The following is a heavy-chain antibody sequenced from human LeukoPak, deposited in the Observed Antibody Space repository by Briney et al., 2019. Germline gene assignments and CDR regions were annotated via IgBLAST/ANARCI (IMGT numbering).Heavy chain of an antibody. CDR2: IYTSGST. CDR1: GASISSGDYY. Sequence: SETLSLTCTVSGASISSGDYYWTWIRQPAGKGLEWIGRIYTSGSTNYNPSLKSRVTISVDTSKNQFSLKLSSVTAADTAVYYCASLTGEYYYYYYMDVWGKGTTVTVSS. V-gene: IGHV4-61*02. CDR3: ASLTGEYYYYYYMDV. J-gene: IGHJ6*03. D-gene: IGHD7-27*01.